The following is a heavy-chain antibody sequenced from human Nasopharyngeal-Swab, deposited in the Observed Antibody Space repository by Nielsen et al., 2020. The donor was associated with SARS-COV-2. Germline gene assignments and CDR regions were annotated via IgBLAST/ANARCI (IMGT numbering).Heavy chain of an antibody. CDR2: VNNDGSNT. V-gene: IGHV3-74*01. CDR1: GFTFSSYW. Sequence: GESLKISCAASGFTFSSYWMHWVRQGPGKGLVWVSRVNNDGSNTNYADSVKGRFTISRDNAKTTLYLQMNSLRAEDTALYYCARALNGYFDLWGRGTLVAVSS. CDR3: ARALNGYFDL. J-gene: IGHJ2*01.